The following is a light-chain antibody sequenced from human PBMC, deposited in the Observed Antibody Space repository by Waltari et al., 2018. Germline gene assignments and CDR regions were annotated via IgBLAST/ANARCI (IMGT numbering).Light chain of an antibody. CDR1: QSVSSN. CDR2: GGS. J-gene: IGKJ4*01. CDR3: QQYNNWPLT. V-gene: IGKV3-15*01. Sequence: EIVMTQSPATLSVSPGERATLSCRASQSVSSNLAGYQQKPGQAPRLLIYGGSTRTTGIPARFSGSGSGTDFTLTISSLQSEDFAVYYCQQYNNWPLTFGGGTKVEIK.